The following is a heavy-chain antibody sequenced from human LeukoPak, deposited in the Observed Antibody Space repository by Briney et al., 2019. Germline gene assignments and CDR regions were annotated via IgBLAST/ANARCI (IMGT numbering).Heavy chain of an antibody. Sequence: SQTLSLTCTVSGGSISSGDYYWSWIRQPPGKGLEWIGYIYYSGSIYYNPSLKSRVTISVDTSKNQFSLKLSSVTAAVTAVYYCARVPFRSYYDSSGYCFDYWGQGTLVTVSS. CDR2: IYYSGSI. J-gene: IGHJ4*02. CDR1: GGSISSGDYY. V-gene: IGHV4-30-4*01. CDR3: ARVPFRSYYDSSGYCFDY. D-gene: IGHD3-22*01.